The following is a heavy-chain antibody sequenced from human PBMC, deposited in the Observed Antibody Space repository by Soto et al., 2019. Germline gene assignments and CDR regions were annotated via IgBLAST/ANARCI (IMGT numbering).Heavy chain of an antibody. V-gene: IGHV3-23*01. CDR3: AKGSASGSPYYFDY. J-gene: IGHJ4*02. Sequence: EVQVLESGGGLVQPGGSLRLSCAASGFTFSSYAMSWVRQAPGKGLEWVSAITGGGGSTWSADSVKGRFTISRDNSRTTLYLQMSRLRAEDTDVYYCAKGSASGSPYYFDYWGQGTLVTVSS. CDR1: GFTFSSYA. CDR2: ITGGGGST. D-gene: IGHD6-25*01.